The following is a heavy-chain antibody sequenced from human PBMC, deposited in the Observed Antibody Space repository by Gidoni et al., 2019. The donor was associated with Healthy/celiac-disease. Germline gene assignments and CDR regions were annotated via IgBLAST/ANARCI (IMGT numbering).Heavy chain of an antibody. V-gene: IGHV3-48*01. Sequence: EVQLVESGGGLVQPGGSLRLSSAASGFTFRRYSMNWGRQAPGKGLQWVSYISSSSSTIYYADSVKGRFTISRDNAKNSLYLQMNSLRAEDTAVYYCARERGSSRTTRYGMDVWGQGTTVNVSS. CDR1: GFTFRRYS. J-gene: IGHJ6*02. D-gene: IGHD6-13*01. CDR3: ARERGSSRTTRYGMDV. CDR2: ISSSSSTI.